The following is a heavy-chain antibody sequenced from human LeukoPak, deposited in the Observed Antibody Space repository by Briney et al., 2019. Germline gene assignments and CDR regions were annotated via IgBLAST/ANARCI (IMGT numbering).Heavy chain of an antibody. J-gene: IGHJ6*03. CDR2: IYYSGST. CDR3: ARRLVAGTLYMDV. Sequence: PSETLSLTCTVSGGSFSSSSYYWVWIPQPPGKGLEGIGSIYYSGSTYYNPSLKSRVTISVDTCKNQFSLKLSSVTAADTAVYYCARRLVAGTLYMDVWGKGTTVTVSS. CDR1: GGSFSSSSYY. D-gene: IGHD6-19*01. V-gene: IGHV4-39*01.